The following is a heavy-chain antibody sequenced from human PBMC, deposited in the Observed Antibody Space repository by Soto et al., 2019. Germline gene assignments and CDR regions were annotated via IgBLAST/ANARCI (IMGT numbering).Heavy chain of an antibody. V-gene: IGHV4-39*01. CDR2: IYYSGST. Sequence: PSETLSLTCTVSGGSISSSSYYWGWIRQPPGKGLEWIGSIYYSGSTYYNPSLKSRVTISVDTSKNQFSLKLSSVTAADTAVYYCARPHASEYYDSTGGEYYFDYWGQGTLVTVSS. J-gene: IGHJ4*02. CDR3: ARPHASEYYDSTGGEYYFDY. CDR1: GGSISSSSYY. D-gene: IGHD3-22*01.